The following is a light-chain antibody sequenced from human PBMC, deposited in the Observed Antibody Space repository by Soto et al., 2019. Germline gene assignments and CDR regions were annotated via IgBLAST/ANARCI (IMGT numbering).Light chain of an antibody. CDR2: AAS. CDR3: QQYGSSLTWT. V-gene: IGKV3-20*01. CDR1: QSVTSNY. J-gene: IGKJ1*01. Sequence: EVVLTQSPGTVSLSPGERATLSCRASQSVTSNYLAWYQQKPGQAPRLLIYAASSRATGIPDRFSGSGSGTEFSLTISRLEAEDFAVYYCQQYGSSLTWTFGQGTKVEIK.